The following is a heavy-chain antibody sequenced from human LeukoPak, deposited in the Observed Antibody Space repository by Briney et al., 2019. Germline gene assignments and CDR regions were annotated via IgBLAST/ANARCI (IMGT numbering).Heavy chain of an antibody. CDR3: ARSYSDDGYYYYGMDV. D-gene: IGHD6-13*01. CDR2: MYYSGST. J-gene: IGHJ6*02. CDR1: GGSISTYY. V-gene: IGHV4-59*08. Sequence: KPSETLSLTCTVSGGSISTYYWSWIRQPPGKGLEWIGYMYYSGSTDYSPSLRGRVTISIDASNNQFSLRLSSVTAADTALYYCARSYSDDGYYYYGMDVWGQGTTVTVSS.